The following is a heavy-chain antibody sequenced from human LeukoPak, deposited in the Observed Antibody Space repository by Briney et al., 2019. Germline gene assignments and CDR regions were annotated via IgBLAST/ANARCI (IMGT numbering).Heavy chain of an antibody. Sequence: GGSLRLSCAASGFTVSSNYMSWVRQAPGKGLEWVSVIYSGGTTYFADSVKGRFTISRDNSKNTLYLQMNSLRAEDTAVYYCARGSRVATAGNYYYYGMDVWGQGTTVTVSS. J-gene: IGHJ6*02. CDR3: ARGSRVATAGNYYYYGMDV. V-gene: IGHV3-53*01. CDR1: GFTVSSNY. D-gene: IGHD6-13*01. CDR2: IYSGGTT.